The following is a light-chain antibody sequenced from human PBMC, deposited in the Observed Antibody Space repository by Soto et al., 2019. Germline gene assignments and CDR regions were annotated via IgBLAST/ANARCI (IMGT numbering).Light chain of an antibody. J-gene: IGLJ2*01. CDR3: CSYAGSSDVV. V-gene: IGLV2-23*01. Sequence: QSALTQPASVSGSPGQSITISCTGTISDVGGYDFVSWYQQYPAKAPRLMIYEANKRPSGVSNRFSGSKSGNTASLTISGLQADDEANYYCCSYAGSSDVVFGGGTKLTV. CDR1: ISDVGGYDF. CDR2: EAN.